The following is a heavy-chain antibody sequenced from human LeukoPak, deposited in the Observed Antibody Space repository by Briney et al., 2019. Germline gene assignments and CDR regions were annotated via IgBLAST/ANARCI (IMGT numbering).Heavy chain of an antibody. D-gene: IGHD2-2*01. V-gene: IGHV4-59*01. CDR1: SDSISSSY. CDR2: IYYSGST. J-gene: IGHJ1*01. CDR3: ARGYCSSTICFQYFHH. Sequence: SETLSLTCTVSSDSISSSYWSWIRQRPGKGLEWIGYIYYSGSTNYNPSLKSRVAISVDTSKNQFSLKLNSVTAADTAVYYCARGYCSSTICFQYFHHWGQGTLVTVSS.